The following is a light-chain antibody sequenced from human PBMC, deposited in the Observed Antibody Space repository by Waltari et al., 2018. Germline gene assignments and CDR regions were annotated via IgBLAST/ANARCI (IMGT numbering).Light chain of an antibody. J-gene: IGKJ2*01. CDR2: WAS. Sequence: DIVMTQSPDSLAVALGERATINCKSSQSVLYSPNNKNYLAWYKQKPGQPPKLLIYWASTRESGVPDRFSGSGSGTDFTLTISSLQAEDVAVYYCQQYYSIPYTFGPGTKLEIK. CDR3: QQYYSIPYT. V-gene: IGKV4-1*01. CDR1: QSVLYSPNNKNY.